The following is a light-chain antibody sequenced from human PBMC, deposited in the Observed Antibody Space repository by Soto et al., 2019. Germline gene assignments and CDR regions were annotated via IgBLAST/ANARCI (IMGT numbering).Light chain of an antibody. CDR3: QQYGSSPIT. Sequence: EIVLTQSPGTLSLSPGVRATLSCRASQSVSSYLAWYQQKPGQAPRLLIYGASTRATGIPDKFSGSGSGTDFTLTISRLEPEDSAVYHCQQYGSSPITFGQGTRLEI. J-gene: IGKJ5*01. CDR1: QSVSSY. CDR2: GAS. V-gene: IGKV3-20*01.